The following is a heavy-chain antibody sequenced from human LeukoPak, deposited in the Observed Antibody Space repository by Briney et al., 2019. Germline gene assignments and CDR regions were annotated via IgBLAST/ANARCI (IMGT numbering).Heavy chain of an antibody. CDR1: GGSVSSGSYY. V-gene: IGHV4-61*01. Sequence: SETLSLTCTVSGGSVSSGSYYWSWIRQPPGKGLEWIGYIYYSGSTNYNPSLKSRVTISVDTSKNQFSLKLSSVTAADTAVYYCARLAPGHSGYSFPDAFDIWGQGTMVTVSS. D-gene: IGHD3-22*01. J-gene: IGHJ3*02. CDR2: IYYSGST. CDR3: ARLAPGHSGYSFPDAFDI.